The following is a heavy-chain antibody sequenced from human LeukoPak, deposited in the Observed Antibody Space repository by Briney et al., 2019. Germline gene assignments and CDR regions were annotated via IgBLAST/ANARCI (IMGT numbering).Heavy chain of an antibody. J-gene: IGHJ4*02. V-gene: IGHV4-34*01. Sequence: PSETLSLTCAVYGESFSDHSWTWIRQPPGKGLEWIGSIYYSGSTYYNPSLKSRVTISVDTSKNQFSLRLSSVTAADTAVYYCARHGGYYYDSSDYYLLYWGQGTLVTVSS. CDR1: GESFSDHS. CDR2: IYYSGST. D-gene: IGHD3-22*01. CDR3: ARHGGYYYDSSDYYLLY.